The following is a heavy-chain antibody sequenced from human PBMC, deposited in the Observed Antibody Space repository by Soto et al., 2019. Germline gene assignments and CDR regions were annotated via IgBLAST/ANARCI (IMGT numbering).Heavy chain of an antibody. J-gene: IGHJ6*02. CDR3: AREGSLFSGVIVFYGMDV. Sequence: QVQLGQSGAEVKKPGASVKVSCKASGYSFTRHDINWVRQAPGQGLEWRGWINPSSGNTGYAQRFLGRLTMTTDTSTSTAYMELSGLNSEDTAIYYCAREGSLFSGVIVFYGMDVWGPGTTVTGPS. CDR1: GYSFTRHD. CDR2: INPSSGNT. D-gene: IGHD3-3*01. V-gene: IGHV1-8*01.